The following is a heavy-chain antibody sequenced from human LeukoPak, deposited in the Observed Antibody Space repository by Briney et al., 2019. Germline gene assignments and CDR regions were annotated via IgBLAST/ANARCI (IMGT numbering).Heavy chain of an antibody. D-gene: IGHD2-21*01. CDR3: TRGENHFGGELWLDP. V-gene: IGHV3-7*01. J-gene: IGHJ5*02. CDR2: LRQDGSDT. Sequence: PGGSLRLSCEASGFPCSNYYMTWVRQAPWKGLEWVASLRQDGSDTYYGDSVKGHFTVSRDNAKNSLFLEMNSLRGDETAVYYCTRGENHFGGELWLDPWGQGTLVTVSS. CDR1: GFPCSNYY.